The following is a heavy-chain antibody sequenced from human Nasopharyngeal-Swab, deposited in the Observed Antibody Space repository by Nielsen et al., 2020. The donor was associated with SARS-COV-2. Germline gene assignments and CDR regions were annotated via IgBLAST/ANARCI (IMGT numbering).Heavy chain of an antibody. Sequence: SETLSLTCTVSGGSISSGGYYWSWIRQHPGKGREWIGYIYYSGSSYYNPSLKSRVTISVDTSKNQFSLKLSSVTAADTAVYYCARVLTRNLVVALVLDAFDIWGQGTMVTVSS. J-gene: IGHJ3*02. V-gene: IGHV4-31*03. D-gene: IGHD2-15*01. CDR2: IYYSGSS. CDR1: GGSISSGGYY. CDR3: ARVLTRNLVVALVLDAFDI.